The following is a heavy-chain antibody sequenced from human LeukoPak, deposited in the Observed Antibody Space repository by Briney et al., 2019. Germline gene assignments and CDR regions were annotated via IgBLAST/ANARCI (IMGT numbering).Heavy chain of an antibody. V-gene: IGHV4-59*01. D-gene: IGHD6-6*01. J-gene: IGHJ4*01. CDR1: GGSISSYY. CDR3: XXXSXYSSSFCFDX. CDR2: IYYSGST. Sequence: SETLSLTCTVSGGSISSYYWSWIRQPPGKGLEWIGYIYYSGSTNYNPSLKSRVTISVDTSKNQFSLKLSSVTAADTAVYYCXXXSXYSSSFCFDXWGXGXLVTXSS.